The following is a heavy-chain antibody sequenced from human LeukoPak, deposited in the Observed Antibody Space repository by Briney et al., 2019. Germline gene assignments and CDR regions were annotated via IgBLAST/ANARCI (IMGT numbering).Heavy chain of an antibody. CDR2: TGSTGVST. V-gene: IGHV3-23*01. D-gene: IGHD6-13*01. Sequence: GGSLRLSCAASGFTFSSYAMNWVRQAPGKGLEWVSGTGSTGVSTFYADSVKGRFTVSRDNSKNTLSLQMNSLRAEDTAVYHCAKRVSTSGVYLAPDFDYWGQGNLVTVSS. CDR1: GFTFSSYA. J-gene: IGHJ4*02. CDR3: AKRVSTSGVYLAPDFDY.